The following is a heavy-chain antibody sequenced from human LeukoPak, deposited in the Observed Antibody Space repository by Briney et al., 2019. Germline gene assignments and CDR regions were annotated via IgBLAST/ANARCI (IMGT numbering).Heavy chain of an antibody. Sequence: AGGSLRLSCAASGFTFSSYAMSWVRQAPGKGLEWVSAISGSGGSTYYADSVKGRFTISRDNSKNTLYLQMNSLRAEDTAVYYCAKDFPILIAVAGTLGYFDYWGQGTLVTVSS. CDR2: ISGSGGST. CDR1: GFTFSSYA. CDR3: AKDFPILIAVAGTLGYFDY. J-gene: IGHJ4*02. V-gene: IGHV3-23*01. D-gene: IGHD6-19*01.